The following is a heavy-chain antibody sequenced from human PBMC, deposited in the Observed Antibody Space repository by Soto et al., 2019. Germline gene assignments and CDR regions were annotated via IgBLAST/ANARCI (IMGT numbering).Heavy chain of an antibody. CDR3: AKENYDSSGYYHRTYYYYYGMDV. CDR1: GFTFSSYG. J-gene: IGHJ6*02. D-gene: IGHD3-22*01. CDR2: ISYDGSNK. V-gene: IGHV3-30*18. Sequence: GGSLRLSCAASGFTFSSYGMHWVRQAPGKGLEWVAVISYDGSNKYYADSVKGRFTISRDNSKNTLYLQMNSLRAEDTAVYYCAKENYDSSGYYHRTYYYYYGMDVWGQGTTVTVSS.